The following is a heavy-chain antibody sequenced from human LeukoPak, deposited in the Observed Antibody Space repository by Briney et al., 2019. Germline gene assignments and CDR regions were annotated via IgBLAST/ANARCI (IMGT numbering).Heavy chain of an antibody. Sequence: PGGSLRLSCAASGFKFSDHYIDWVRQAPGKGLEWVSTISGSGGGTYYADSVKGRFTISRDNSRNTLYLQMNSLRAEDTALYYCARVRTGFEDYWGQGTLVTVSS. CDR1: GFKFSDHY. J-gene: IGHJ4*02. D-gene: IGHD3-3*01. V-gene: IGHV3-23*01. CDR3: ARVRTGFEDY. CDR2: ISGSGGGT.